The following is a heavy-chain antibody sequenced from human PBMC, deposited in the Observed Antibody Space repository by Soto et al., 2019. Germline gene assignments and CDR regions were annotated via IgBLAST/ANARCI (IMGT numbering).Heavy chain of an antibody. CDR2: INTDSGIT. D-gene: IGHD3-9*01. CDR1: GYSFTTYG. Sequence: ASVKVSCKASGYSFTTYGICWVRQAPGQGLEWMGRINTDSGITNYARKLQGRVTMTTDTSTSTAYMELRSLRSDDTAVYYCARVDDLLTGYSPTWGQGTLVTVSS. CDR3: ARVDDLLTGYSPT. J-gene: IGHJ4*02. V-gene: IGHV1-18*01.